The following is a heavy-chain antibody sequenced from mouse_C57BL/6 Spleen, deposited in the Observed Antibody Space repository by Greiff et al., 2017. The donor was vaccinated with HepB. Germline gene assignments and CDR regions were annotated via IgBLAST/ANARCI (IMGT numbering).Heavy chain of an antibody. D-gene: IGHD1-1*01. J-gene: IGHJ1*03. CDR3: ARIEDYYGSSASYFDV. CDR1: GYTFTDYN. Sequence: VQLQQSGPELVKPGASVKIPCKASGYTFTDYNMDWVKQSHGKSLEWIGDINPNNGGTIYNQKFKGKATLTVDKSSSTAYMELRSLTSEDTAVYYCARIEDYYGSSASYFDVWGTGTTVTVSS. CDR2: INPNNGGT. V-gene: IGHV1-18*01.